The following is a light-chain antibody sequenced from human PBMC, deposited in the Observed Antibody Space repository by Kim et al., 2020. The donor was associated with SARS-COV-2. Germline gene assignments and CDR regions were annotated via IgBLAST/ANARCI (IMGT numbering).Light chain of an antibody. CDR3: QQYGRSPWT. J-gene: IGKJ1*01. Sequence: SPGERATLSCRASQSVSSGYLAWYQQKPGQAPRLLMYGASNRATGIPDRFSGSGSGSDFSLTISRLEPEDSAVYYCQQYGRSPWTFGQGTKVDIK. CDR1: QSVSSGY. CDR2: GAS. V-gene: IGKV3-20*01.